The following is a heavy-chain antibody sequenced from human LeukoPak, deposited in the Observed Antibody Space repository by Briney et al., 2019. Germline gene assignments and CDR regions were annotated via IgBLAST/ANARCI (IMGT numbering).Heavy chain of an antibody. Sequence: GGSLRLSCAASGFTFSSYAMSWVRQAPGKGLEWVSAISGSGGSTYYTDSVKGRFTISRDNSKNTLYLQMNSLRAEDTAVYYCAKDRTLWLFQDYWGQGTLVTVSS. CDR2: ISGSGGST. D-gene: IGHD3-16*01. CDR1: GFTFSSYA. V-gene: IGHV3-23*01. J-gene: IGHJ4*02. CDR3: AKDRTLWLFQDY.